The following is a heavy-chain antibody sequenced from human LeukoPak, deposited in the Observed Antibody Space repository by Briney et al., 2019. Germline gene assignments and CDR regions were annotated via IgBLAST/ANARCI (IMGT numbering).Heavy chain of an antibody. V-gene: IGHV3-11*01. CDR2: ISSSGSTI. D-gene: IGHD6-19*01. CDR3: ARGRRYSSGWYWPSDAFDI. CDR1: GFTFSDYY. Sequence: PGGSLRLSCATSGFTFSDYYMSWIRQAPGKGLEWVSYISSSGSTIYYADSVKGRFTISRDNAKNSLYLQMNSLRAEDTAVYYCARGRRYSSGWYWPSDAFDIWGQGTMVTVSS. J-gene: IGHJ3*02.